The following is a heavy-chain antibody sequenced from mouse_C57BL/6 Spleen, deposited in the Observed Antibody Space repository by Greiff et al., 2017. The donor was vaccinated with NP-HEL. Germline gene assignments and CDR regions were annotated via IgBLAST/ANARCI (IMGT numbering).Heavy chain of an antibody. CDR3: TREITTVVEGAY. Sequence: EVQGVESGEGLVKPGGSLKLSCAASGFTFSSYAMSWVRQTPEKRLEWVAYISSGGDYIYYADTVKGRFTISRDNARNTLYLQMSSLKSEDTAMYYCTREITTVVEGAYWGQGTLLTVSA. CDR2: ISSGGDYI. V-gene: IGHV5-9-1*02. J-gene: IGHJ3*01. CDR1: GFTFSSYA. D-gene: IGHD1-1*01.